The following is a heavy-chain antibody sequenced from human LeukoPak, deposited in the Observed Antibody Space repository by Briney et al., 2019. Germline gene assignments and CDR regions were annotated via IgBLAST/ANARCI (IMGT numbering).Heavy chain of an antibody. CDR2: IYYSGST. J-gene: IGHJ4*02. CDR3: ARTPNGYYYDSSGYYRRGLREYYFDY. CDR1: GGSISSYY. V-gene: IGHV4-59*01. Sequence: PSETLSLTCTVSGGSISSYYWSWIRQPPGKGLEWIGYIYYSGSTNYNPSLKSRVTISVDTSKNQFSLKLSSVTAADTAVYYCARTPNGYYYDSSGYYRRGLREYYFDYWGQGTLVTVSS. D-gene: IGHD3-22*01.